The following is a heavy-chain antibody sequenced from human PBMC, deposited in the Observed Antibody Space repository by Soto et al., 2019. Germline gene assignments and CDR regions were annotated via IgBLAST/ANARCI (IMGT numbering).Heavy chain of an antibody. Sequence: GGSLRLSCAASGFTFSSYSMNWVRQAPGKGLEWVSAISSGGSTFFADSVKGWFTISRDNSKNTLYLQMNSLRAEDTAVYYCAKENRGYENWGQGTLVTVSS. V-gene: IGHV3-23*01. D-gene: IGHD5-12*01. J-gene: IGHJ4*02. CDR1: GFTFSSYS. CDR2: ISSGGST. CDR3: AKENRGYEN.